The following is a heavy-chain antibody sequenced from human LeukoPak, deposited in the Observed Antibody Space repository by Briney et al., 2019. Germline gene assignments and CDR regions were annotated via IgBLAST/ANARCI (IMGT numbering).Heavy chain of an antibody. CDR1: GGSISSSNW. Sequence: SGTLSLTCAVSGGSISSSNWWSWVRPPPGKGLEWIGSIYYSGSTYYNPSLKSRVTISVDTSKNQFSLKLSSVTAADTAVYYCARGGSIAAPSDFDYWGQGTLVTVSS. CDR2: IYYSGST. J-gene: IGHJ4*02. V-gene: IGHV4-4*02. D-gene: IGHD6-6*01. CDR3: ARGGSIAAPSDFDY.